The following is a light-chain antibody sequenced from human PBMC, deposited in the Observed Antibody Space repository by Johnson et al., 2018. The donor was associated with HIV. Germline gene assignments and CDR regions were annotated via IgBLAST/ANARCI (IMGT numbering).Light chain of an antibody. J-gene: IGLJ1*01. CDR1: SSNIGNNY. CDR3: GTWDSSLSADV. V-gene: IGLV1-51*02. Sequence: QSMLTQPPSVSAAPGQKVTISCSGSSSNIGNNYVSWYQQLPGTAPKLLIYENNKRPSGIPGRFSGSKSGTSATLGITGLQTGDEADYYCGTWDSSLSADVFGPGTKVTVL. CDR2: ENN.